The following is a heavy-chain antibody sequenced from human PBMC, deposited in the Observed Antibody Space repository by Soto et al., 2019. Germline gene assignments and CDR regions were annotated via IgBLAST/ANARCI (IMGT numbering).Heavy chain of an antibody. Sequence: GGSLRLSCAASGFTFVSYAMSWVRQAPGKGLEWVSGISGSGGSTSYADSVKGRFTISRDNSKNTLYLQMSSLRVEDTAVYYCAKDQGVRIFGVATDYWGQGTLVTVSS. D-gene: IGHD3-3*01. CDR2: ISGSGGST. J-gene: IGHJ4*02. CDR1: GFTFVSYA. V-gene: IGHV3-23*01. CDR3: AKDQGVRIFGVATDY.